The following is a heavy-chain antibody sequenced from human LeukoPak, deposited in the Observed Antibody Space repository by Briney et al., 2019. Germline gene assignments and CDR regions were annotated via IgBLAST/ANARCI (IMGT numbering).Heavy chain of an antibody. CDR1: GFTFSNYW. V-gene: IGHV3-74*01. CDR2: INSDGINT. D-gene: IGHD2-2*01. J-gene: IGHJ4*02. CDR3: AKELASLCFDY. Sequence: GGSLRLSCAASGFTFSNYWMHWVRQAPGKGLVWVSRINSDGINTSYADSVKGRFTISRDNSKNTLFLRMNSLRTEDTAVYYCAKELASLCFDYWGQGTLVTVSS.